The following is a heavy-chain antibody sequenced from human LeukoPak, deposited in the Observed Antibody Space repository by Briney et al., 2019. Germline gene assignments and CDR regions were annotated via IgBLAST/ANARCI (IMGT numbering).Heavy chain of an antibody. J-gene: IGHJ4*02. CDR2: IYYSGST. Sequence: SETLSLTCTVSGGSINSSSYYWGWIRQPPGKGLEWIGSIYYSGSTYYNPSLKSRVTISVDTSKNQFSLKLSSVTAADTAVYYCARRDGYNREYYFDYWGQGTLVTVSS. CDR3: ARRDGYNREYYFDY. V-gene: IGHV4-39*01. D-gene: IGHD5-24*01. CDR1: GGSINSSSYY.